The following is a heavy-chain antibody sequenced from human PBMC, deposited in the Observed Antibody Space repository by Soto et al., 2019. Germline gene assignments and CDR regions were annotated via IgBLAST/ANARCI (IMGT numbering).Heavy chain of an antibody. J-gene: IGHJ4*02. Sequence: QEELVQSGAEVKKPGSSVNVSCKASGGTFASYSITWLRQAPGQRLEWMGEIIPLMRTVNYAQKFQDRVTITADRSTGAVQMEMSSLKSEDSAIYYCAIMSAAFDYWGQGTLVAVSS. CDR3: AIMSAAFDY. CDR2: IIPLMRTV. V-gene: IGHV1-69*06. D-gene: IGHD3-10*02. CDR1: GGTFASYS.